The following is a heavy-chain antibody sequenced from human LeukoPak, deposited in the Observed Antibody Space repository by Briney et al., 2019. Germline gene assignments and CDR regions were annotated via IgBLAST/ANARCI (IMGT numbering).Heavy chain of an antibody. V-gene: IGHV3-30-3*01. CDR1: GFTFSSYA. D-gene: IGHD3-22*01. CDR2: ISYDGSNK. Sequence: GGSLRLSCAASGFTFSSYAMHWVRQAPGKGLEWVALISYDGSNKYYADSVKGRFTISRDTSKNTLYLQMNSLRAEDTAVYYCVRGEYYYDSSGRGFDLWGRGTLVTVSS. J-gene: IGHJ2*01. CDR3: VRGEYYYDSSGRGFDL.